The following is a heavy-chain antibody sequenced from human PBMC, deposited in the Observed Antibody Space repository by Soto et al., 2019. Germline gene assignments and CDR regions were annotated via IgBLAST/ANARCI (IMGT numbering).Heavy chain of an antibody. CDR3: ARDSPITMVGPVQNWFDP. J-gene: IGHJ5*02. CDR1: GGSISSGGYY. D-gene: IGHD3-10*01. CDR2: IYYSGST. Sequence: QVQLQESGPGLVKPSETLSLTCTVSGGSISSGGYYWSWIRQHPGKGLEWIGYIYYSGSTHYNPSLKSRVTISVDTSKNQCSLKLSSVTAADTAIYYCARDSPITMVGPVQNWFDPWGQGTLVTVSS. V-gene: IGHV4-31*03.